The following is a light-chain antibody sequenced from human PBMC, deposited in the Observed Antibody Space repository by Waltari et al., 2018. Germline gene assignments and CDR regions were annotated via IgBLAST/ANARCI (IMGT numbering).Light chain of an antibody. CDR2: LGS. Sequence: DIVMTQSQLSLSVTPGEPASISCRSSQSLLHSSGYNYLDWYLQKPGQSPQLLIYLGSNRASGVPDRFSGSGSCTDFILKISRVEAEDVGVYYCMQALQDLFTFGPGTKVDIK. J-gene: IGKJ3*01. CDR3: MQALQDLFT. V-gene: IGKV2-28*01. CDR1: QSLLHSSGYNY.